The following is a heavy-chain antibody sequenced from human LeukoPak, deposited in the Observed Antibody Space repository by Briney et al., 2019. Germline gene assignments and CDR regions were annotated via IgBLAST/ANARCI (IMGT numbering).Heavy chain of an antibody. J-gene: IGHJ4*02. CDR3: AKEGGFHPYYLDY. CDR2: ISYDGSNK. D-gene: IGHD1-26*01. V-gene: IGHV3-30*18. Sequence: GGSLRFSCAASGFTFSSYGMYWVRKAPGKGLEWVAVISYDGSNKYYADSVKGRFIISRDNSKNTLYLQMNSLRAEDTAVYYCAKEGGFHPYYLDYWGQGTLVTVSS. CDR1: GFTFSSYG.